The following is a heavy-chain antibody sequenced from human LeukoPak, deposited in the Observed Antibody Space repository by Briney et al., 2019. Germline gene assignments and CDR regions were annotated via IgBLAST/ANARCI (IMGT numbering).Heavy chain of an antibody. D-gene: IGHD1-26*01. J-gene: IGHJ4*01. CDR2: INYSGST. CDR3: ARHYSSRDGGTYYEYY. V-gene: IGHV4-59*08. Sequence: PSETLSLTCTVSGDSITSLYLSWIRQPPGKGLEWIGHINYSGSTDYNPSLKSRVTMSVDTSKNQFSLRLSSVTAADTAVYYCARHYSSRDGGTYYEYYRGAGNLVTVSS. CDR1: GDSITSLY.